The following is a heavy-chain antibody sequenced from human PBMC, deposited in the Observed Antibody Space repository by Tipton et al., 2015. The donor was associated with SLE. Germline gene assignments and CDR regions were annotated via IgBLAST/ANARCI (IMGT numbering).Heavy chain of an antibody. CDR2: ISDSGGST. CDR1: GFMFSSYA. CDR3: AKRHYDGSGLGALGA. V-gene: IGHV3-23*01. J-gene: IGHJ5*02. D-gene: IGHD3-22*01. Sequence: SLRLSCAASGFMFSSYAMSWVRQAPGKGLEWVSSISDSGGSTYSAGSVKGRFTISRDNSKNALYLQMNSLRAEDTAVYYCAKRHYDGSGLGALGAWGQGTLVTVSS.